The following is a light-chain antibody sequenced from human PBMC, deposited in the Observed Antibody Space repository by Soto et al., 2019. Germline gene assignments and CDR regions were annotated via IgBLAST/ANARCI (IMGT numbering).Light chain of an antibody. V-gene: IGKV3-20*01. J-gene: IGKJ1*01. CDR3: QHFGT. CDR1: QSVSSTF. CDR2: GAS. Sequence: EIVLTQSPGTLSLSPGERATLSCRASQSVSSTFFAWYQQKPGQAPRLVIYGASSRPTGIPDRFSGSGSETDFTLTISRLEPEDFAVYYCQHFGTFGQGTKVDIK.